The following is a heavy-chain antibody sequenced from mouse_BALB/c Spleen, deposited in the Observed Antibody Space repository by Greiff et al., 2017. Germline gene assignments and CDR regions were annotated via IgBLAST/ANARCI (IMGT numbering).Heavy chain of an antibody. CDR2: IRSKSNNYAT. J-gene: IGHJ4*01. D-gene: IGHD2-4*01. CDR1: GFTFNTYA. Sequence: EVQVVESGGGLVQPKGSLKLSCAASGFTFNTYAMNWVRQAPGKGLEWVARIRSKSNNYATYYADSVKDRFTISRDDSQSMLYLQMNNLKTEDTAMYYCARELGITRGYYYAMDYWGQGTSVTVSS. CDR3: ARELGITRGYYYAMDY. V-gene: IGHV10-1*02.